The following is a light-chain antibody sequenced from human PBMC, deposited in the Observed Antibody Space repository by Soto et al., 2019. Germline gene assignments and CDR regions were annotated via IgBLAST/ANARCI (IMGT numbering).Light chain of an antibody. CDR2: GAS. CDR1: QSVTSSY. CDR3: QQYGTSLSWT. J-gene: IGKJ1*01. V-gene: IGKV3-20*01. Sequence: EIVLTQSPGTLSLSPGERATPSCRASQSVTSSYLTWYQQKPGQAPRLLIYGASSRAAGIPDRFSGSGSGTDFTLTINRLEPEDFAVYYCQQYGTSLSWTFGQGTKVEIK.